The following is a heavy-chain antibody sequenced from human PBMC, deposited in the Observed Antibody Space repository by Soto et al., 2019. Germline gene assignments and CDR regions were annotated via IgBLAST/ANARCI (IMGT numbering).Heavy chain of an antibody. J-gene: IGHJ6*03. CDR1: GGTFSSYT. CDR2: IIPILGIA. D-gene: IGHD6-6*01. Sequence: QVQLVQSGAEVKKPGSSVKVSCKASGGTFSSYTISWVRQAPGQGLEWMGMIIPILGIANYAQKFQGRVTIASDKSTSTAYMGRSSLRSEDTAVYYCAIGGAEQLAGPYYYYYYMDDWGKEATVTVSS. V-gene: IGHV1-69*02. CDR3: AIGGAEQLAGPYYYYYYMDD.